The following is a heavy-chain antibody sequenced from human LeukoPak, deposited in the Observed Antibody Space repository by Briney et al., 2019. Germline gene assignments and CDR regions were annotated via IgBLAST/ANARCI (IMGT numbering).Heavy chain of an antibody. Sequence: WMGWITPNSGRTNYAQKFQGRVTMTRDTSISTAYMELSRLRSDDTAVYYCARRGVMKGLDYWGQGTLVTVSS. V-gene: IGHV1-2*02. J-gene: IGHJ4*02. CDR3: ARRGVMKGLDY. D-gene: IGHD3-16*01. CDR2: ITPNSGRT.